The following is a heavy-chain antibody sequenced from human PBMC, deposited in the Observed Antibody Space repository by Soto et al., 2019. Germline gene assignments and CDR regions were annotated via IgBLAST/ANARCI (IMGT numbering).Heavy chain of an antibody. Sequence: EVQLVESGGGLVQPGGSLRLSCAASGFTVSSNYMSWVRQAPGKGLAWVSVIYSGGSTYYADSVKGRFTISRDNSKNTLYLQMNSLRAEDTAVYYCARGQRRDYGMDVWGQGTTVTVSS. CDR3: ARGQRRDYGMDV. V-gene: IGHV3-66*01. CDR2: IYSGGST. J-gene: IGHJ6*02. CDR1: GFTVSSNY.